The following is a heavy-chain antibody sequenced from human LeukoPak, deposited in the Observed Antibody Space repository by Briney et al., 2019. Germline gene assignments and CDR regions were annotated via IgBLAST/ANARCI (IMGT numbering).Heavy chain of an antibody. J-gene: IGHJ3*02. Sequence: GESLKISCKGSGYSFTSYWISWVRQMPGKGLEWMGRIDPSDSYTNYSPSFQGHVTISADKSISTAYLQWSSLKASDTAMYYCARPQGYCGSGGSCYGLHDAFDIWGQGTMVTVSS. CDR3: ARPQGYCGSGGSCYGLHDAFDI. CDR1: GYSFTSYW. D-gene: IGHD2-15*01. CDR2: IDPSDSYT. V-gene: IGHV5-10-1*01.